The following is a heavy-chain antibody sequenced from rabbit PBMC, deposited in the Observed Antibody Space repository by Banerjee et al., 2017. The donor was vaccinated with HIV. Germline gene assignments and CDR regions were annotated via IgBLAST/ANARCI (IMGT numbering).Heavy chain of an antibody. CDR2: INSNTGNT. D-gene: IGHD2-1*01. Sequence: QEQLEESGGDLVKPEGSLKLSCTVSGFTLSSNAMCWVRQAPGKGLEWIACINSNTGNTVYASWAKGPFTISKTSSTTVTLQMTSLTAADTATYFCARDDYGVMWLDLWGQGTLVTVS. CDR3: ARDDYGVMWLDL. CDR1: GFTLSSNA. V-gene: IGHV1S45*01. J-gene: IGHJ5*01.